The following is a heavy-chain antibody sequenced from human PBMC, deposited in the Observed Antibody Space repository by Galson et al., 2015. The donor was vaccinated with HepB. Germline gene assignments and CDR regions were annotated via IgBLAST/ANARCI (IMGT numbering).Heavy chain of an antibody. J-gene: IGHJ6*04. CDR2: IIPILGIA. CDR3: ASIEYSSSSQHSAYYGPDV. Sequence: SGGTFSSYTISWVRQAPGQGLEWMGRIIPILGIANYAQKFQGRVTITADKSTSTAYMELSSLRSEDTAVYYCASIEYSSSSQHSAYYGPDVCGKGSTGTVSS. D-gene: IGHD6-6*01. CDR1: GGTFSSYT. V-gene: IGHV1-69*02.